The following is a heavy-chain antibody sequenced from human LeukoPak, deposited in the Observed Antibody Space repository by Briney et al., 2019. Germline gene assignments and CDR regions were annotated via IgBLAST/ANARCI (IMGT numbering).Heavy chain of an antibody. CDR2: INHSGST. CDR3: ATIGGNRKINYYYYGVDV. J-gene: IGHJ6*02. V-gene: IGHV4-34*01. D-gene: IGHD1-14*01. CDR1: GGSFSGYY. Sequence: SETLSLTCAVYGGSFSGYYWSWIRQPPGKGLEWIGEINHSGSTNYNPSLKSRVTISVDTSKNQFSLKLSSVTAADTAVYYCATIGGNRKINYYYYGVDVWGQGTTVTVSS.